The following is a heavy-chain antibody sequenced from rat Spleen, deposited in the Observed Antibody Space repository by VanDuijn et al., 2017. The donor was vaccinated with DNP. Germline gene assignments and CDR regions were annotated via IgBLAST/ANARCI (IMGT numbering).Heavy chain of an antibody. V-gene: IGHV5-22*01. D-gene: IGHD4-3*01. J-gene: IGHJ2*01. CDR2: IHYDGGRT. CDR1: GFTFSDYY. CDR3: ASWGIRAYYFDS. Sequence: EVQLVESGGGLVQPGRSLKLSCAASGFTFSDYYMAWVRQAPTKGLEWVAYIHYDGGRTYYGDSVRGRFTISRDNTKSTLYLQMNSLRFEDTATYFCASWGIRAYYFDSWGQGVMVTVSS.